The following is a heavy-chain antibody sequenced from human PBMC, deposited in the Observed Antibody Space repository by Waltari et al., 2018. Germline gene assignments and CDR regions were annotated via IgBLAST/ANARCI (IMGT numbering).Heavy chain of an antibody. J-gene: IGHJ3*02. CDR1: GGTFSSYA. Sequence: QVQLVQSGAEVKKPGSSVKVSCKASGGTFSSYAISWVRPAPGQGLEWMGRIIPILGIANYAQKFQGRVTITADKSTSTAYMELSSLRSEDTAVYYCARRNSSGWYWAFDIWGQGTMVTVSS. D-gene: IGHD6-19*01. V-gene: IGHV1-69*04. CDR2: IIPILGIA. CDR3: ARRNSSGWYWAFDI.